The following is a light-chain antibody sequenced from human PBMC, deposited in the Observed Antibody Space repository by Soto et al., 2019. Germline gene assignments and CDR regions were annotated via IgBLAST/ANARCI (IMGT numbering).Light chain of an antibody. V-gene: IGLV4-69*01. CDR1: SGLSDYT. Sequence: QPVLTQSPSASASLGGSVKLTCSLSSGLSDYTIAWHQQQPEKGPRFLMRVNSDGSHIKGDEIPDRFSGSSSGTERYLTISSLQSEDEGDNYCQTWGTGARIFGGGTKLTVL. CDR3: QTWGTGARI. CDR2: VNSDGSH. J-gene: IGLJ2*01.